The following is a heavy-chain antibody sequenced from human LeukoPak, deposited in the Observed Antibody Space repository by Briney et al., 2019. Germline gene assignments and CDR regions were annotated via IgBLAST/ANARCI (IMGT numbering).Heavy chain of an antibody. J-gene: IGHJ4*02. Sequence: GGSLRLSCAASGFTFSSYSMNWVRQAPGKGLEWVSSISSSSSYICYADSVKGRFTISRDNAKNSLYLQMNSLRAEDTAVYYCARGSASVDYWGQGTLVTVSS. CDR2: ISSSSSYI. V-gene: IGHV3-21*01. CDR1: GFTFSSYS. CDR3: ARGSASVDY.